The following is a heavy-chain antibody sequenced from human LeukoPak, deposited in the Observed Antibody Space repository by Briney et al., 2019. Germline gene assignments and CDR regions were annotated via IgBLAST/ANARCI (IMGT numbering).Heavy chain of an antibody. Sequence: PGGSLRLSCAASGFTFNNFGMHWDRQAPGKGLEWVTFIQYNGNNKYYADSVKGRFTTSRDNSKNTLYLQMNSLRAEDTAVYYCAKDNRDYYIDYWGQGTLVTVSS. CDR2: IQYNGNNK. V-gene: IGHV3-30*02. D-gene: IGHD3-10*01. CDR1: GFTFNNFG. J-gene: IGHJ4*02. CDR3: AKDNRDYYIDY.